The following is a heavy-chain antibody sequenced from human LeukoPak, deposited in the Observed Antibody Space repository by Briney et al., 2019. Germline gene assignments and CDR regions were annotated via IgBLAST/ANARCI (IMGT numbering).Heavy chain of an antibody. V-gene: IGHV4-31*03. CDR1: GVSIISGGFY. Sequence: SETLSLTCSVSGVSIISGGFYWSWIRQSPGKGLEWIGYIYHTGTTYYNPSLKSRVTISVDTSKNQFSLKVWSVTASDAAVYYCSTSADSAGYLTSFDPWGQGTLVTVSS. D-gene: IGHD3-22*01. J-gene: IGHJ5*02. CDR3: STSADSAGYLTSFDP. CDR2: IYHTGTT.